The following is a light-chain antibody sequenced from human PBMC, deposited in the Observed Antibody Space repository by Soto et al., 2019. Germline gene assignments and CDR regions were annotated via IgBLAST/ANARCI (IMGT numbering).Light chain of an antibody. CDR1: SSDVGGYNY. V-gene: IGLV2-11*01. Sequence: QSALTQPRSVSGSPGQSVTISCTGTSSDVGGYNYVSWYQQHPGKVPNFMIYDVSKRPSGVPDRFSGSKSGNTASLTISGLQVEDEADYYCCSYAGSYSWVFGGGTKLTVL. J-gene: IGLJ3*02. CDR2: DVS. CDR3: CSYAGSYSWV.